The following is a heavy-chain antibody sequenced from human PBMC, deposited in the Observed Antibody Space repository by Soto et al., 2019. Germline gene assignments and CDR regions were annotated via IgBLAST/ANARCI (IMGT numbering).Heavy chain of an antibody. V-gene: IGHV3-7*01. J-gene: IGHJ4*02. CDR1: GFTFSTYW. D-gene: IGHD6-25*01. CDR2: IKEDGSEK. CDR3: ATDSSAAGPFDY. Sequence: GGSLRLSCAASGFTFSTYWMSWVRQAPGKGLEWVANIKEDGSEKYYVDSVKGRLTISRDNAKNSLYLQMNSLRAEDTAVYYCATDSSAAGPFDYWGQGTLVTVSS.